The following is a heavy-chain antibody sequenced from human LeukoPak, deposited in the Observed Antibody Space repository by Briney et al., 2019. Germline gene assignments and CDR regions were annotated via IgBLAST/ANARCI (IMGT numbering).Heavy chain of an antibody. V-gene: IGHV4-34*01. J-gene: IGHJ6*02. Sequence: SETLSLTCAVYAGSFGDYFWSRIRQPPGKGLEWIGEIKQSGSTKYNPSLKSRVTTLLDTSKNQFSLNLSSVTAADTAVYYCARGGRRSLYYGLDVWGPGTTVTVSS. D-gene: IGHD6-6*01. CDR2: IKQSGST. CDR3: ARGGRRSLYYGLDV. CDR1: AGSFGDYF.